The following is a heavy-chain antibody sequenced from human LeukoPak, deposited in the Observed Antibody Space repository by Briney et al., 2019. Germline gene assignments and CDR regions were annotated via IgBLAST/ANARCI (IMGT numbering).Heavy chain of an antibody. CDR2: IYYSGST. J-gene: IGHJ4*02. Sequence: PSETLSLTCTVSGGSISSSTYYWGWIRQPPGKGLEWIGNIYYSGSTYYNPSLKSRVTISVDTSNNQFSLKLSSVTDADTAVYYCASMQWLAITKGRFDYWGQGTLVTVSS. CDR3: ASMQWLAITKGRFDY. CDR1: GGSISSSTYY. D-gene: IGHD6-19*01. V-gene: IGHV4-39*07.